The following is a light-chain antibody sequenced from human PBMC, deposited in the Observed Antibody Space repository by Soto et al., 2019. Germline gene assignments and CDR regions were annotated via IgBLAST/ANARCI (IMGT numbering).Light chain of an antibody. CDR1: QSVSNSY. CDR3: HHYGASPLT. CDR2: GAS. V-gene: IGKV3-20*01. Sequence: EIVLTQSPGTLSLSPGERATLSCRASQSVSNSYLAWYQQKPGQAPRLLIYGASNRATGIPDRFSGSESGTDFTLTISRLEPEDFAVYFCHHYGASPLTFGQGTKVDI. J-gene: IGKJ1*01.